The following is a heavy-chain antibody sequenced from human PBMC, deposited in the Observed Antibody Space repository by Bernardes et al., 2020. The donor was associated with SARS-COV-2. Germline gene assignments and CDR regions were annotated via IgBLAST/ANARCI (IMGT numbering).Heavy chain of an antibody. Sequence: SETLSLTCTVSGGSIRGSYWSWVRQPPGKGLAWIGYLSYDGVSNYSPSLESRVTISIDTSHNEFSLKLSSVTAADTAVYYCARGAGIPQVLDFWARGTLVNVSS. CDR1: GGSIRGSY. CDR2: LSYDGVS. CDR3: ARGAGIPQVLDF. V-gene: IGHV4-59*01. J-gene: IGHJ4*02.